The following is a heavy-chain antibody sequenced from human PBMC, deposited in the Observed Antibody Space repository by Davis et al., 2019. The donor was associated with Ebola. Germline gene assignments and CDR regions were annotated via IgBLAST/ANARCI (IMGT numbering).Heavy chain of an antibody. CDR3: ARATYYDFWSGPLPDAFDI. D-gene: IGHD3-3*01. CDR2: IYYSGST. CDR1: GGSISSYY. Sequence: PGGSLRLSCTVSGGSISSYYWSWIRQPPGKGLEWIGYIYYSGSTNYNPSLKSRVTISVDTSKNQFSLKLSSVTAADTAVYYCARATYYDFWSGPLPDAFDIWGQGTMVTVSS. V-gene: IGHV4-59*01. J-gene: IGHJ3*02.